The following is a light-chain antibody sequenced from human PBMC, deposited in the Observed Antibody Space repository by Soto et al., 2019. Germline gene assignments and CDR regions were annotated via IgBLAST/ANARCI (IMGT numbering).Light chain of an antibody. CDR3: QQFGRSPPSWT. J-gene: IGKJ1*01. CDR1: QSVSSSY. Sequence: EIVLTQSPGTLSLSPGEGATLSCRASQSVSSSYLAWYQQKPGQPPRLLIFDASSRATGIPDRFSGSGSGTDFTLTISSLEPEDFAVYYCQQFGRSPPSWTFGQGTKVEIK. CDR2: DAS. V-gene: IGKV3-20*01.